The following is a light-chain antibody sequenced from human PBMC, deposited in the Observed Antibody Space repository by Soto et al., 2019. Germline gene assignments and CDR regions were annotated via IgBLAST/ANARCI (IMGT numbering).Light chain of an antibody. CDR3: CSYGGSRAV. CDR2: EVS. CDR1: SSDVGRHNL. Sequence: QSVLTQPASVSGSPGQSITISCTGTSSDVGRHNLVSWYQQHPGQAPKLMIYEVSKRPLGVSTRFSASKSGNTASLTISGLQAEDEAYYYCCSYGGSRAVFGGGTQLTVL. V-gene: IGLV2-23*02. J-gene: IGLJ7*01.